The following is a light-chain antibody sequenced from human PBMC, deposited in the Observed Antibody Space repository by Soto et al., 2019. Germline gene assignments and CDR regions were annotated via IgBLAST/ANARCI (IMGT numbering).Light chain of an antibody. J-gene: IGLJ2*01. Sequence: QSALTQPPSASGSPGQSVALSCTGTSSDVGGYNDVSWYQQHPGKAPKLMIYEVTERPSGVPDRFSGSKSGNTASLTVSGLQADDEAYYYCSSKAGSDNLGVVFGGGTKVTVL. V-gene: IGLV2-8*01. CDR2: EVT. CDR3: SSKAGSDNLGVV. CDR1: SSDVGGYND.